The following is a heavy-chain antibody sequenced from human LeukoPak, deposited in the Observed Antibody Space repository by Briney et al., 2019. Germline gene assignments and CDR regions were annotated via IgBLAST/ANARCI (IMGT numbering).Heavy chain of an antibody. CDR3: AKAPHYYGNYYADY. CDR2: ISGSGGST. J-gene: IGHJ4*02. V-gene: IGHV3-23*01. D-gene: IGHD4-11*01. CDR1: GFTFSSYG. Sequence: GGSLRLSCAASGFTFSSYGMSWVRQAPGKGLEWVSAISGSGGSTYYADSVKGRFTISRDNSKNTLYLQMNSLRAEDTAVYYCAKAPHYYGNYYADYWGQGTLVTVSS.